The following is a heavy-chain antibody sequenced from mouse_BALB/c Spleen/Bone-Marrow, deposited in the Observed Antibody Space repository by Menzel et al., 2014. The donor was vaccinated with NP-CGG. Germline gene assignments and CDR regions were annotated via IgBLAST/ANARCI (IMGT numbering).Heavy chain of an antibody. CDR3: TRSRAYFRDWFAY. CDR2: IDPYYGTT. Sequence: EVQLQQSGPELEKPGASVKISCKASGHSFTGYNMNWVKQSHGKSLEWIGNIDPYYGTTTFNQKFKDKATLTVDKSSSTAYMQLKSLTSEDSAVYSCTRSRAYFRDWFAYWGQGTLVTVSA. CDR1: GHSFTGYN. V-gene: IGHV1-39*01. J-gene: IGHJ3*01. D-gene: IGHD2-14*01.